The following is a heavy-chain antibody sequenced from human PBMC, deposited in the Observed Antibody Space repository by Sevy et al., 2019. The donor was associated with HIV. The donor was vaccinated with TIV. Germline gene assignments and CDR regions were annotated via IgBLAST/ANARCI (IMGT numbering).Heavy chain of an antibody. CDR2: MNPNSGNT. J-gene: IGHJ4*02. CDR3: ARGGPHYYDSSGYYD. CDR1: GYTFTSYD. Sequence: ASVKVSYKASGYTFTSYDINWVRQATGQGLEWMGWMNPNSGNTGYAQKFQGRVTMTRNTSISTAYMELSSLRSEDTAVYYCARGGPHYYDSSGYYDWGQGTLVTVSS. V-gene: IGHV1-8*01. D-gene: IGHD3-22*01.